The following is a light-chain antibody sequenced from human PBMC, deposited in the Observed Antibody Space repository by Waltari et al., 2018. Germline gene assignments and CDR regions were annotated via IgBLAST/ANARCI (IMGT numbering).Light chain of an antibody. J-gene: IGKJ2*01. CDR1: QSGSSS. CDR3: QQYNDWPYT. V-gene: IGKV3-15*01. CDR2: GAF. Sequence: EMVMTQSPATLSVSPGERATLSCRASQSGSSSLAWYQQKPGQAPRLLMYGAFTRATGIPDRFSGSGSGTDFTLTISSLQSEDFAVYYCQQYNDWPYTFGQGTKLEIK.